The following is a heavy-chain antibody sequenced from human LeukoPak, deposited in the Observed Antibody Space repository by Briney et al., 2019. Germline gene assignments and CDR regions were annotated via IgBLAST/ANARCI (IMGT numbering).Heavy chain of an antibody. V-gene: IGHV3-7*01. D-gene: IGHD3-22*01. Sequence: GGSLRLSCAASGFTFSSYWMSWVRQAPGKGLEWVANIKQDGSEKYYVDSVKGRFTISRDSAKNSLYLQMNSLRAEDTAVYYCARGRSGYPFDYWGQGTLVTVSS. J-gene: IGHJ4*02. CDR3: ARGRSGYPFDY. CDR2: IKQDGSEK. CDR1: GFTFSSYW.